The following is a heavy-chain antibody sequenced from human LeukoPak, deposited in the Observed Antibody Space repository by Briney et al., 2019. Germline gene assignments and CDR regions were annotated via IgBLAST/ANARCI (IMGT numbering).Heavy chain of an antibody. CDR2: IKHDGSDK. J-gene: IGHJ6*03. Sequence: GGSLRLSCAASGFTFSSYWMTWVRQAPGEGLQWVAIIKHDGSDKHYVDSVEGRLTISRDNSKTFLFLQMNSLRADDTAVYYCARSLRVRGVPDYMDVWGKGTTVIISS. CDR1: GFTFSSYW. CDR3: ARSLRVRGVPDYMDV. D-gene: IGHD3-10*01. V-gene: IGHV3-7*03.